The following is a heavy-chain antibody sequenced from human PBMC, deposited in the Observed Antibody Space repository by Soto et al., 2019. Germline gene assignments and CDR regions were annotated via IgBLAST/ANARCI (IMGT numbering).Heavy chain of an antibody. CDR2: IYYSGST. D-gene: IGHD6-19*01. J-gene: IGHJ6*02. Sequence: SETLSLTCTVSGCSISSSSYYWGWIRQPPGQGRDWIGSIYYSGSTYYNPSLKSRVTMSVDTSKNQFSLKLHSVTAADTAVYYCGRGRGYSNGWGSYYYGMDVWGQGTPVTVSS. CDR3: GRGRGYSNGWGSYYYGMDV. CDR1: GCSISSSSYY. V-gene: IGHV4-39*01.